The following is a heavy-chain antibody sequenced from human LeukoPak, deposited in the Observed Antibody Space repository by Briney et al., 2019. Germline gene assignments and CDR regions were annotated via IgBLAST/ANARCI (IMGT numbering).Heavy chain of an antibody. CDR1: GFTVSSNH. J-gene: IGHJ4*02. Sequence: GGSLRLSCAASGFTVSSNHMSWVRQAPGKGLVWVSVVYTGGNTYYADSVRGRFTISRDNSKNTVYLQMNSLRAEDTAMYYCARRDDHNGRDYWGQGTLVTVSS. V-gene: IGHV3-53*01. CDR2: VYTGGNT. CDR3: ARRDDHNGRDY. D-gene: IGHD5-24*01.